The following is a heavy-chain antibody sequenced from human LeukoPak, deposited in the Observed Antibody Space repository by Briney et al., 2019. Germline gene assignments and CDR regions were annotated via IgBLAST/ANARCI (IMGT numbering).Heavy chain of an antibody. CDR3: ARVGYCTTSSCKTPGGFDY. J-gene: IGHJ4*02. CDR2: ISYVTSYI. CDR1: GFTFSDYS. Sequence: GGSLRLSCVASGFTFSDYSMNWVRQAPGRGLEWVSSISYVTSYINYSGSVKGRFTVSRDNAKNSLYLQMNNLRVEDTAVYYCARVGYCTTSSCKTPGGFDYWGQGALVTVSS. V-gene: IGHV3-21*01. D-gene: IGHD2-2*01.